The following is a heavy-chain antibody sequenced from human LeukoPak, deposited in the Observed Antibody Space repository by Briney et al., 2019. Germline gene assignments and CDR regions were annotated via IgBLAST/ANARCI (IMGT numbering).Heavy chain of an antibody. J-gene: IGHJ4*02. Sequence: GGSLRLSCAASGFTFPTFTMNWVRQAPGRGLEWVSAISSSSSYIYYAASVKGRFTISRDNAKNSLYLQMNSLRAEDTAVYYCASGVRGSDMDYWGQGTLVTVSS. D-gene: IGHD3-10*01. CDR3: ASGVRGSDMDY. CDR2: ISSSSSYI. CDR1: GFTFPTFT. V-gene: IGHV3-21*01.